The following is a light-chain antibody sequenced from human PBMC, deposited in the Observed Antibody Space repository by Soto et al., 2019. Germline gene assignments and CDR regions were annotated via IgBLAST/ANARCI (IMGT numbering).Light chain of an antibody. CDR3: QQSYITPVT. CDR1: QTISRY. J-gene: IGKJ1*01. CDR2: SAS. Sequence: DIQMPQSTYSVSSSVGDRFTITCLASQTISRYLNCYQQRPGKAPNLLIYSASSLQSGVPSRFSGSGSGADFTLTISSLQPEDFATYYCQQSYITPVTFGQVTKVDIK. V-gene: IGKV1-39*01.